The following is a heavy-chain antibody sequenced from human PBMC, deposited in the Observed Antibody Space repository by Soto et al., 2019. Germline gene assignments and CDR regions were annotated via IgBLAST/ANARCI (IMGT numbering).Heavy chain of an antibody. CDR1: GGSISSSTSY. J-gene: IGHJ6*03. V-gene: IGHV4-39*01. Sequence: QLQLQESGPGLVKPSETLSLTCTVSGGSISSSTSYWGWIRQPPGKGLEWIGSINYSGSTYYSPSLKSRATISADTSKNQFSLKLSSVTAADTAVYYCARPVNYYYYYMDVWGKGTMVTVSS. CDR2: INYSGST. CDR3: ARPVNYYYYYMDV.